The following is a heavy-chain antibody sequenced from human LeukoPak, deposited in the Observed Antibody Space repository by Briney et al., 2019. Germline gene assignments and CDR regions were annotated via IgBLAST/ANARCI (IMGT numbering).Heavy chain of an antibody. Sequence: SVKVSCKASGGTFSSYAISWVRQAPGQGLEWMGRIIPILGIANYAQKFQGRVTITADKSTSTDYMELSSLRSEDTAVYYCARGPLGYSYGQKDYYFDYWGQGTLVTVSS. J-gene: IGHJ4*02. CDR2: IIPILGIA. D-gene: IGHD5-18*01. CDR3: ARGPLGYSYGQKDYYFDY. CDR1: GGTFSSYA. V-gene: IGHV1-69*04.